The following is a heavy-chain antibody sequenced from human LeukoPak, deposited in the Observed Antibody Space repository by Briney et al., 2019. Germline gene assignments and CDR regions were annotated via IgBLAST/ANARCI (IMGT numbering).Heavy chain of an antibody. V-gene: IGHV1-69*13. J-gene: IGHJ4*02. CDR1: GGTFSTYS. CDR2: AIPVFGTS. D-gene: IGHD2-8*01. CDR3: ARSRTPYAKYYFED. Sequence: ASVKVSCKASGGTFSTYSTSWVRQAPGHGLEWMGGAIPVFGTSVYAQTFQDRVTISADESTSTAYMELRSLRSDDTAVYYCARSRTPYAKYYFEDWGQGTLVIVSS.